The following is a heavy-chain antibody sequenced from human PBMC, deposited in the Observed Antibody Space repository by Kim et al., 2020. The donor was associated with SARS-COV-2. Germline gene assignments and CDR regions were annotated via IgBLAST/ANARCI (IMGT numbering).Heavy chain of an antibody. CDR1: GGSISSSSYY. CDR2: IYYNGNT. J-gene: IGHJ4*01. V-gene: IGHV4-39*01. CDR3: TRHPSRGNIDY. D-gene: IGHD2-2*01. Sequence: SETLSLTCTVSGGSISSSSYYWGWIRQPPGKGLEWIGSIYYNGNTYYNPSLKSRVTISTFTPKNQLSLKLTSVTAADTAVYFCTRHPSRGNIDYW.